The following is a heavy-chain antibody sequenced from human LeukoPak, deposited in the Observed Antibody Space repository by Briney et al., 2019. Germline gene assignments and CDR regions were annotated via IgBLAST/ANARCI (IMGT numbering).Heavy chain of an antibody. CDR3: AGLHFASAEEFDP. V-gene: IGHV4-59*08. Sequence: SETLSLTCTVAGTSIRGHYWSWIRQPPGKGLEWIGYIYSNGNILYNPFLKSRVTLSVDTFNNQFSLSLNFVTAADTAVYYCAGLHFASAEEFDPWGQGTLVTVSS. CDR2: IYSNGNI. D-gene: IGHD1-14*01. CDR1: GTSIRGHY. J-gene: IGHJ5*02.